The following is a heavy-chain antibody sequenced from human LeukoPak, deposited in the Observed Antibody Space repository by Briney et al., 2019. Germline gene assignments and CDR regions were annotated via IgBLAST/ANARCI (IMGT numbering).Heavy chain of an antibody. CDR2: IYYSEST. J-gene: IGHJ3*02. Sequence: SETLSLTCTVSGGSISSGGYYWSWIRQHPGQGLEWIGYIYYSESTYYNPPLKSRVTISVDTSKNQFSLKLSSVTAADTAVYYCARDWNYDAFDIWGQGTMVTVSS. V-gene: IGHV4-31*03. CDR3: ARDWNYDAFDI. CDR1: GGSISSGGYY. D-gene: IGHD1-7*01.